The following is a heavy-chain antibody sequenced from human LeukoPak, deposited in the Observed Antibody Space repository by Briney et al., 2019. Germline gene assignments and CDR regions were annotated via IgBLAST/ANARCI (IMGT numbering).Heavy chain of an antibody. D-gene: IGHD3-22*01. CDR3: ARDLAIVVVGLLDY. CDR1: GFTFSSYS. CDR2: ISSSSSYI. V-gene: IGHV3-21*01. Sequence: GGSLRLSCAASGFTFSSYSMNWVREAPGKGLEWVSSISSSSSYIYYADSVKGRFTISRDNAKNSLYLQMNSLRAEDTAVYYCARDLAIVVVGLLDYWGQGTLVTVSS. J-gene: IGHJ4*02.